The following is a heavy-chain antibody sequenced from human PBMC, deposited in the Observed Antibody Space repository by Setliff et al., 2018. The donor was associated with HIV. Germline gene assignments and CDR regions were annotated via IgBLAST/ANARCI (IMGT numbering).Heavy chain of an antibody. CDR2: ITNTGSST. CDR1: GFTFSDYY. V-gene: IGHV3-11*06. J-gene: IGHJ4*02. Sequence: PGGSLRLSCAASGFTFSDYYLNWFRLAPGKGLGWISHITNTGSSTNYADSVKGRFTISRDNAKNTVYLQMNSLRAEDTAVYYCAKNLYRSGWSPLDYWGQGTLVTVSS. D-gene: IGHD6-13*01. CDR3: AKNLYRSGWSPLDY.